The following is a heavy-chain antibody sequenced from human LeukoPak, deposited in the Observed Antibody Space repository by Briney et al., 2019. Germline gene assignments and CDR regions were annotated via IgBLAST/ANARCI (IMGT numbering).Heavy chain of an antibody. D-gene: IGHD6-19*01. Sequence: GGSLRLSCAASGFTFSTYAVSWVRQAPGKGLEWVSSISGSGGSTSYADSVKGRFTISRDDSKNTLYLQMNSLRAEDTAIYYCARVAGTKCFDYWGQGTLVTVSS. J-gene: IGHJ4*02. V-gene: IGHV3-23*01. CDR2: ISGSGGST. CDR3: ARVAGTKCFDY. CDR1: GFTFSTYA.